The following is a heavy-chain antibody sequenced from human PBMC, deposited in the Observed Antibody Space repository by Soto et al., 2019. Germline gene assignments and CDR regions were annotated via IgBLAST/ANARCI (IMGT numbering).Heavy chain of an antibody. V-gene: IGHV1-46*02. Sequence: ASVKVSCKASEYTFNSNYMHWVRQAPGQGLEWMGIINPSGGSTSYAQKFQGRVTMTRDTSTRTVYMELSSLRSEDTAVYYCARPHSYDILTGFHPWGQGTLVTVSS. CDR3: ARPHSYDILTGFHP. CDR2: INPSGGST. D-gene: IGHD3-9*01. J-gene: IGHJ5*02. CDR1: EYTFNSNY.